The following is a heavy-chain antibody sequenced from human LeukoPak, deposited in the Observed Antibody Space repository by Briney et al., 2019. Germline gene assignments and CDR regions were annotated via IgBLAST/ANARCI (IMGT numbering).Heavy chain of an antibody. CDR1: GGTFSSYA. CDR2: IIPIFGTA. CDR3: ASTRAMDLLTDCYGMDV. D-gene: IGHD5-18*01. Sequence: GASVKVSCKASGGTFSSYAISWVRQAPGQGLEWMGGIIPIFGTANYAQKFQGRVTITADESTSTAYMELSSLRSEDTAVYYCASTRAMDLLTDCYGMDVWGQGTTVTVSS. V-gene: IGHV1-69*13. J-gene: IGHJ6*02.